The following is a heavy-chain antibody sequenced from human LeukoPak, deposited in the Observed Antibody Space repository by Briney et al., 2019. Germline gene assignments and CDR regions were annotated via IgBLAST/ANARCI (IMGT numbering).Heavy chain of an antibody. Sequence: GGSLRLSCAASGFTFSSYAMHWVRQAPGKGLEWVAVISYDGSNKYYADSVKGRFTISRDNSKNTLYLQVNGLRAEDTAVYYCAKDEGDCSGGSCYLFDYWGQGTLVTVSS. CDR3: AKDEGDCSGGSCYLFDY. D-gene: IGHD2-15*01. CDR2: ISYDGSNK. V-gene: IGHV3-30*04. CDR1: GFTFSSYA. J-gene: IGHJ4*02.